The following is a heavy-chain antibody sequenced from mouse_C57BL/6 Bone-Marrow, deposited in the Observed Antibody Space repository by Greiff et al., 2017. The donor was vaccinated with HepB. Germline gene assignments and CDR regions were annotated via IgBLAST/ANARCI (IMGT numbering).Heavy chain of an antibody. CDR2: ISSGGSYT. D-gene: IGHD1-1*01. Sequence: EVQLVESGGDLVKPGGSLKLSCAASGFTFSSYGMSWVRQTPDKRLEWVATISSGGSYTYYPDSVKGRSTISRDNAKNTLYLQMSSLKSEDTAVYYCARRLLLYFDYWGQGTTLTVSS. J-gene: IGHJ2*01. CDR3: ARRLLLYFDY. CDR1: GFTFSSYG. V-gene: IGHV5-6*01.